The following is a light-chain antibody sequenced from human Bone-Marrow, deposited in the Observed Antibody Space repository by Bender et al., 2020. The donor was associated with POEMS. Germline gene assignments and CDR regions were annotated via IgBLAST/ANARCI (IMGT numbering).Light chain of an antibody. J-gene: IGLJ2*01. V-gene: IGLV3-25*03. Sequence: SYELTQPPSLSVSPGQTARITCSGDALPKQYAYWYQQKPGQAPVLLIYQDTERPSGIPERFSGSSSGTTVTLTITGVQAEDEADYYCQSADASGTDVLFGGGTKLTVL. CDR2: QDT. CDR3: QSADASGTDVL. CDR1: ALPKQY.